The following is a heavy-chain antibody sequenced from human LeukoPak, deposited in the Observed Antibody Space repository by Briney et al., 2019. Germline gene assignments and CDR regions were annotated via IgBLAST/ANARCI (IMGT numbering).Heavy chain of an antibody. V-gene: IGHV5-51*01. CDR2: IYPANSDT. CDR1: GYSFTSYW. CDR3: ASDNWNDGHNAFDF. J-gene: IGHJ3*01. D-gene: IGHD1-1*01. Sequence: GESLKISCKGSGYSFTSYWIGWVRQMPGKGLEWLGLIYPANSDTRYNPSFQGQVTISTDKSINTAYLQWSSLKASDTAIYYCASDNWNDGHNAFDFWGQGTLVTVSS.